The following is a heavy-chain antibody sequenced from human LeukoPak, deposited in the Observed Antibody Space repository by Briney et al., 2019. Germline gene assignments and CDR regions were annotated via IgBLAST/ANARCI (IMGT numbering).Heavy chain of an antibody. Sequence: ASVKVSCKASGYTFTSYDINWVRQATGQGLEWMGWMNPNSGNTGYTQKFQGRVTMTRNTSISTAYMELSSLRSEDTAVYYCARGMVSWFRDPFPFDLWGRGTLVTVSS. J-gene: IGHJ2*01. CDR3: ARGMVSWFRDPFPFDL. D-gene: IGHD3-10*01. V-gene: IGHV1-8*01. CDR1: GYTFTSYD. CDR2: MNPNSGNT.